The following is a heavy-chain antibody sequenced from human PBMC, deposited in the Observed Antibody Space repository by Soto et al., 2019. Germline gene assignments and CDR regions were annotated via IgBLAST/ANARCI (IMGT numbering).Heavy chain of an antibody. CDR2: IWYDGSNK. V-gene: IGHV3-33*01. Sequence: GGSLRLSCAASGFTFSSYGMHWVRQAPGKGLEWVAVIWYDGSNKYYADSVKGRFTISRDNSKNTLYLQMNSLRAEDTAVYYCAREGRLDYGDYRDYFDYWGQGTLVTVSS. CDR1: GFTFSSYG. J-gene: IGHJ4*02. CDR3: AREGRLDYGDYRDYFDY. D-gene: IGHD4-17*01.